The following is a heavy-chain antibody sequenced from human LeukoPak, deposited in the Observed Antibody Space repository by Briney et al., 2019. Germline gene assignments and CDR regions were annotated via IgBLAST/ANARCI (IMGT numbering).Heavy chain of an antibody. D-gene: IGHD6-13*01. CDR1: GFTFSSYW. CDR3: ARLIAATGRLYFDY. J-gene: IGHJ4*02. V-gene: IGHV3-53*01. CDR2: IYSGGNT. Sequence: PGGSLRLSCAASGFTFSSYWMSWVRQAPGKGLEYVSVIYSGGNTYYAGSVKGRFTISRDNSKNTVYLQMNSLRAEDTAVYYCARLIAATGRLYFDYWGQGTLVTVSS.